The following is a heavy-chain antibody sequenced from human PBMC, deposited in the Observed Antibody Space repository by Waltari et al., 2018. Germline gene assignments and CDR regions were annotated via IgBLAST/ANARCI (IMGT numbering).Heavy chain of an antibody. V-gene: IGHV3-23*01. CDR3: AKDPYYDLWSGYSYFDY. D-gene: IGHD3-3*01. CDR2: IRGSGGST. Sequence: EVQLLESGGGLVQPGGSLRLSCAASGFTFSSYAMSWVRQAPGSGLEWVSAIRGSGGSTYDADSVKGLFTISRDNAKNTLYLQMNSLRAEDTAVYYCAKDPYYDLWSGYSYFDYWGQGTLVTVSS. J-gene: IGHJ4*02. CDR1: GFTFSSYA.